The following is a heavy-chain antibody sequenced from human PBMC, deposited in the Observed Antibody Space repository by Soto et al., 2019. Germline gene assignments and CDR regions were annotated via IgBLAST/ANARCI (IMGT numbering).Heavy chain of an antibody. Sequence: GTSVEVSSKASGYTFTSYDINWPRQANRQGLEWMGWMNPNSGNTGYAQKFQGRVTMTRNTSISTAYMELSSLRSEDTAVYYCARGGNYDFWSGHAYYYMDVWGKGTTVTVSS. D-gene: IGHD3-3*01. V-gene: IGHV1-8*01. J-gene: IGHJ6*03. CDR1: GYTFTSYD. CDR3: ARGGNYDFWSGHAYYYMDV. CDR2: MNPNSGNT.